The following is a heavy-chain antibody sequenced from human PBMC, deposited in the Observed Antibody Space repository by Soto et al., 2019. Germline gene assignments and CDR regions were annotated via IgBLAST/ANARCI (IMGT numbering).Heavy chain of an antibody. CDR3: ARGPKQNYATSTWNGGFDS. J-gene: IGHJ4*02. V-gene: IGHV4-30-4*01. CDR1: GDSISSPHYY. D-gene: IGHD2-15*01. Sequence: PSETLSLTCTVSGDSISSPHYYWTWVRQPPGKGLEWVGYIYYTGNNFYNPALQSRIAMSVDPSTNQFSLNLASVTAADTAVYYCARGPKQNYATSTWNGGFDSWGAGTLVTVSS. CDR2: IYYTGNN.